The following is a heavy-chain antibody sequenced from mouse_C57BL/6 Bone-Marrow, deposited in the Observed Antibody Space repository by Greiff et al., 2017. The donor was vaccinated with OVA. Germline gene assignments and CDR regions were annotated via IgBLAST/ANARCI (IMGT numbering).Heavy chain of an antibody. CDR3: ARSEFAY. V-gene: IGHV1-50*01. CDR1: GYTFTSYW. Sequence: QVQLKQPGAELVKPGASVKLSCKASGYTFTSYWMQWVEQRPGQGLEWIGEIDPSDSYTNYNQKFKGKATLTVDTSSSTAYMQLSSLTSEDSAVYYCARSEFAYWGQGTLVTVSA. J-gene: IGHJ3*01. CDR2: IDPSDSYT.